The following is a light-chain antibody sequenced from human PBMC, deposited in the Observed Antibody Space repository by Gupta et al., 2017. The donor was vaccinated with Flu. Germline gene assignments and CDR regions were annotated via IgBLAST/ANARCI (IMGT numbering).Light chain of an antibody. J-gene: IGLJ2*01. CDR2: RTN. V-gene: IGLV7-43*01. CDR3: LPVDSGVQV. Sequence: QTVVTQEPSLTVSPGGTVTLTCASSTGAVTSGYFPNWFQQTPGQAPRAMIYRTNNQHSWTPALFSASVLGGKAALTLSGVQTEDDDEYFCLPVDSGVQVFGGGTKLTVL. CDR1: TGAVTSGYF.